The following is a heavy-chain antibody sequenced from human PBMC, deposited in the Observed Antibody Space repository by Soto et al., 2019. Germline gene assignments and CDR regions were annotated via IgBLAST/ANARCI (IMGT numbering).Heavy chain of an antibody. J-gene: IGHJ4*02. CDR3: SRASAVAGGSSNSLPNDY. D-gene: IGHD6-19*01. Sequence: ASVKVSCKASGYTFTDYYMHWVRQAPGQGLEWMGWINPTSGGTSYAQNFQGRVTMTRDTSISTAYMELSRLSSDDMAVYYCSRASAVAGGSSNSLPNDYWGQGTLVTVSS. CDR1: GYTFTDYY. V-gene: IGHV1-2*02. CDR2: INPTSGGT.